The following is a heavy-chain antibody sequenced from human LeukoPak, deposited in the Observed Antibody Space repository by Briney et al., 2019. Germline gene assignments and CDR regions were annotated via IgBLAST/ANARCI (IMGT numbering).Heavy chain of an antibody. D-gene: IGHD5-12*01. CDR2: INPNSGGT. CDR3: ARDPPDPPIAATKDDAFDI. Sequence: ASVKVSCKASGYTFIGYFIHWVRQAPGQRPEWMGWINPNSGGTNYAQKLQGRVTMTRDTSISTAYMELSRLRSDDTAVYYCARDPPDPPIAATKDDAFDIWGQGTMVTVSS. V-gene: IGHV1-2*02. J-gene: IGHJ3*02. CDR1: GYTFIGYF.